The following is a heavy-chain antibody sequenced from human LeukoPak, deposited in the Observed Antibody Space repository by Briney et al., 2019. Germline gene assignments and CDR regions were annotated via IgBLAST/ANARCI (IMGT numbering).Heavy chain of an antibody. J-gene: IGHJ6*02. CDR3: ARDSSINWSRNGMDV. V-gene: IGHV3-53*01. CDR1: GFTVSSYY. CDR2: VYTGGTT. Sequence: GGSLRLSCAASGFTVSSYYMTWVRQAPGKGLEWVSVVYTGGTTYYADSAKGRFTISRDNSENTVYLQMNSLRADDTAVYYCARDSSINWSRNGMDVWGQGTTVTVSS. D-gene: IGHD6-13*01.